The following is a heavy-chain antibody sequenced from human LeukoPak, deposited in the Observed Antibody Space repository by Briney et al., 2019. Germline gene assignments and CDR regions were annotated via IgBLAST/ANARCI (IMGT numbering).Heavy chain of an antibody. Sequence: SETLSLTCTVSGVSISNYYWSWIRQPPGEGLEWIGYIFYSGSTNYNPSLKSRLTISVDTSKNQFSLKLSSVTAADTAVYYCARTPPNCSGANCYSGVTFDSWGQGTLVTVSS. V-gene: IGHV4-59*01. CDR3: ARTPPNCSGANCYSGVTFDS. D-gene: IGHD2-15*01. CDR2: IFYSGST. J-gene: IGHJ4*02. CDR1: GVSISNYY.